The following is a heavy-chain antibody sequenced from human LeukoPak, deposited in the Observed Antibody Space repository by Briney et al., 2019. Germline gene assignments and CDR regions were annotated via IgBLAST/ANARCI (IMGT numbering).Heavy chain of an antibody. V-gene: IGHV3-33*01. CDR2: IWYDGSNK. Sequence: PGGSLRLSCAASGFTFSSYGMHWVRQAPGKGLEWVAVIWYDGSNKYYADSVKGRFTISRDNSKNTLYLQMNSLRAEDTAVYYCARDEAAAGKMGNWYFDLWGRGTLVTVSS. CDR3: ARDEAAAGKMGNWYFDL. D-gene: IGHD6-13*01. CDR1: GFTFSSYG. J-gene: IGHJ2*01.